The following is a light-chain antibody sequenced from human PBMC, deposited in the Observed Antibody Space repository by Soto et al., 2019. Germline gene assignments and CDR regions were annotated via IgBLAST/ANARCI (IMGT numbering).Light chain of an antibody. CDR1: SSDVGSYNL. CDR2: EGN. Sequence: QSALTQPASVSGSPGQSITISCTGTSSDVGSYNLVSWYQQHPGKAPKLMIYEGNKRPSGVSNRFSASKSVNTASLTISGLQAEDEADYYCCAYAGSNTFVFGGGTKLTVL. J-gene: IGLJ2*01. V-gene: IGLV2-23*03. CDR3: CAYAGSNTFV.